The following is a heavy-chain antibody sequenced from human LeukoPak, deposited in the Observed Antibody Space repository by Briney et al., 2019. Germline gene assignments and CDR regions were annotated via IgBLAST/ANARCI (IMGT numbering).Heavy chain of an antibody. J-gene: IGHJ5*02. V-gene: IGHV4-30-2*01. CDR1: GGSISSGGYY. CDR3: ARDRRDSPGTWFDP. CDR2: IYHSGST. D-gene: IGHD2-21*02. Sequence: PSETLSLTCTVSGGSISSGGYYWSWIRQPPGKGLEWIGYIYHSGSTYYNPSLKSRVTISVDRSKNQFSLKLSSVTAADTAVYYCARDRRDSPGTWFDPWGQGTLVTVSS.